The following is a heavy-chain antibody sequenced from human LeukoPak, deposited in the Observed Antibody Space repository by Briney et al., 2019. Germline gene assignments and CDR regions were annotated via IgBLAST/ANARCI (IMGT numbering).Heavy chain of an antibody. CDR2: IRYDGSNK. CDR3: AKDGRSSGYLLDY. J-gene: IGHJ4*02. CDR1: GFTFSSYG. D-gene: IGHD3-22*01. V-gene: IGHV3-33*06. Sequence: GRSLRLSCAASGFTFSSYGMHWVRQAPGKGLEWVAVIRYDGSNKYYGDSVKGRFTISRDNSKNTLYLQMNSLRAEDTAVYYCAKDGRSSGYLLDYWGQGTLVTVSS.